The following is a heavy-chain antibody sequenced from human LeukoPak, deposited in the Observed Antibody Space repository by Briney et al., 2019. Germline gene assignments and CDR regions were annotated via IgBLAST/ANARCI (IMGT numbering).Heavy chain of an antibody. CDR1: GGSVSSGSYY. CDR2: IYYSGST. CDR3: ARARGSSYGLFDY. J-gene: IGHJ4*02. D-gene: IGHD5-18*01. V-gene: IGHV4-61*01. Sequence: SETLSLTCTVSGGSVSSGSYYWSWIRQPPGKGLEWIGYIYYSGSTNYNPSLKSRVTISVDTSKNQFSLKLSSVTAADTAVYYCARARGSSYGLFDYWGRGTLVTVSS.